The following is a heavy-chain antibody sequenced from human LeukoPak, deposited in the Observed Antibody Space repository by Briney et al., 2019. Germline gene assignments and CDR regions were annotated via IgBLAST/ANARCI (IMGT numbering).Heavy chain of an antibody. CDR1: GFTFSSYW. V-gene: IGHV3-7*01. CDR2: IKQDGSEK. D-gene: IGHD5-18*01. J-gene: IGHJ4*02. Sequence: GGSLRLSCAASGFTFSSYWMSWVRQAPGKGLEWVANIKQDGSEKYYVDSVKGRFTISRDNAKNSLYLQMNSLRAEDTAVYYCASERGYSYGIHDYWGQGTLVTVSS. CDR3: ASERGYSYGIHDY.